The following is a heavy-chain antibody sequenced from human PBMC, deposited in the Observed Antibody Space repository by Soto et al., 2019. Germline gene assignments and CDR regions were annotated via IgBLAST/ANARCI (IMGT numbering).Heavy chain of an antibody. CDR3: ARGGDMIVVDDAFDI. V-gene: IGHV3-74*01. CDR1: GFTFSSYW. Sequence: EVQLLESGGGLVQPGGSLRLSCAASGFTFSSYWMHWVRQAPGKGLVWVSRINSDGSSTSYADSVKGRFTISRDNAKNTLYLQMNSLRAEDTAVYYCARGGDMIVVDDAFDIWGQGTMVTVSS. D-gene: IGHD3-22*01. J-gene: IGHJ3*02. CDR2: INSDGSST.